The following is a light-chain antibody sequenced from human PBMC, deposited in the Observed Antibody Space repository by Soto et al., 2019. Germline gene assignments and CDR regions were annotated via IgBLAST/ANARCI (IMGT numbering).Light chain of an antibody. V-gene: IGLV2-8*01. CDR2: DVS. CDR3: TSYAGSDTWV. Sequence: QSALTQPPSASGSPGQSVTISCTGTSSDVGGYNYVSWYQQHPGKAPKLMMYDVSERPSGVPDRFSGSKSGNTASLTVSGLQAEDEADYYCTSYAGSDTWVFGGGTKVTVL. CDR1: SSDVGGYNY. J-gene: IGLJ3*02.